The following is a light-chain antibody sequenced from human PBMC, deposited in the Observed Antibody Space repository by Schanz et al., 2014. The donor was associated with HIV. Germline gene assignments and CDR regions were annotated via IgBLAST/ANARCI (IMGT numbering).Light chain of an antibody. CDR3: HSYDHSLSGSSV. Sequence: QSVLTQPPSVSGAPGQRVTISCTGSSSNIGAGYDVHWYKQLPETAPKLLMFGNNNRPSGVPDRFSASKSGTSASLAITGLQAEDEADYYCHSYDHSLSGSSVFGTGTKLTVL. V-gene: IGLV1-40*01. CDR2: GNN. J-gene: IGLJ1*01. CDR1: SSNIGAGYD.